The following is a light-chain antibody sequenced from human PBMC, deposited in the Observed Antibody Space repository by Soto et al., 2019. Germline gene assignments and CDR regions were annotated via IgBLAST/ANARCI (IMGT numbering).Light chain of an antibody. CDR3: ATWDDSLDVHV. V-gene: IGLV1-44*01. CDR1: SSNIGINT. Sequence: QSVLTQPPSASGTPGQTITISCSGGSSNIGINTVNWYEHLPGTAPRLLIYGNNQRPSGVPDRFSGSKSGTSASLAISGLXSEDEGHYYCATWDDSLDVHVFGTGTKVTVL. CDR2: GNN. J-gene: IGLJ1*01.